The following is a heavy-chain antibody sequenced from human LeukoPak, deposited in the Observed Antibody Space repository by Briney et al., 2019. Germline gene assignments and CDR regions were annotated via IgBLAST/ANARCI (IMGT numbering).Heavy chain of an antibody. CDR1: GGSISSSSYY. D-gene: IGHD6-19*01. V-gene: IGHV4-39*07. Sequence: PSETLSLTCTVSGGSISSSSYYWGWIRQPPGKGLEWIGGIYYSGSTYYNPSLKSRVTISVDTSKNQFSLKLSSVTAADTAVYYCAREPRKQWLVTSDYWGQGTLVTVSS. CDR2: IYYSGST. J-gene: IGHJ4*02. CDR3: AREPRKQWLVTSDY.